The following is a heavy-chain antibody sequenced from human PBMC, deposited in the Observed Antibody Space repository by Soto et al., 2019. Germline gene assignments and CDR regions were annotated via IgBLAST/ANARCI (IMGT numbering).Heavy chain of an antibody. CDR1: GFTVSSTH. CDR2: FYSGGNT. J-gene: IGHJ4*02. V-gene: IGHV3-53*01. Sequence: VQLLESGGGLIQPGGSLRLSCAASGFTVSSTHMTWVRQAPGRGPEWVSSFYSGGNTFYADSVKGRFTISRDDSKNMLDLQMNSLRVEDTAVYYCARGVDTAKVGYWGQGTLVTVSS. D-gene: IGHD5-18*01. CDR3: ARGVDTAKVGY.